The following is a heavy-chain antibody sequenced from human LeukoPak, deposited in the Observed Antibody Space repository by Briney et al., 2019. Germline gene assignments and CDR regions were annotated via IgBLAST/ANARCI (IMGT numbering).Heavy chain of an antibody. D-gene: IGHD6-13*01. V-gene: IGHV3-7*01. J-gene: IGHJ5*02. CDR2: IKQDGSEK. CDR3: ARATNRIAAADWFDP. CDR1: GFTFSSYW. Sequence: GGSLRLSCAASGFTFSSYWMSWVRQAPGKGLEWVANIKQDGSEKYYVDSVKGRFTIFRDNAKNSMYLQMNSLRAEDTAVYYCARATNRIAAADWFDPWGQGTLVTVST.